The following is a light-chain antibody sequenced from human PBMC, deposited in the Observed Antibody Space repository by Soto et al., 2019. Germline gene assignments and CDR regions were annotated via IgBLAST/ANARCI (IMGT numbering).Light chain of an antibody. CDR3: QESYSTLRT. Sequence: DIQMTQSPSSLSASVGDRFTVTCRASQSISSYLKWYQQKPGKAPKLLIYAASSLQSGVPSRFSGSGSGTDFTLTISSLLPEDFATYYCQESYSTLRTFGQGTKVEIK. CDR2: AAS. V-gene: IGKV1-39*01. CDR1: QSISSY. J-gene: IGKJ1*01.